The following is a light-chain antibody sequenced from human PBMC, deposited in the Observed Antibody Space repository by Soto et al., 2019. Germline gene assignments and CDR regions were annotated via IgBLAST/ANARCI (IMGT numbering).Light chain of an antibody. J-gene: IGKJ1*01. CDR3: QQYNSYSWT. CDR1: REFSTY. CDR2: AAS. Sequence: DIQMTQSPSAMSVSVGDRVTITCRASREFSTYLAWFQQKPGKVPKRLIYAASNLQSGVPSRFSGSESGTEFTLTISSLQAEDFATYYCQQYNSYSWTFGQGTKVDVK. V-gene: IGKV1-17*03.